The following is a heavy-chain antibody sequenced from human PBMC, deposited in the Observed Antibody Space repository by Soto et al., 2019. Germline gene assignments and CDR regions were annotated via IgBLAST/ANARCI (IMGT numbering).Heavy chain of an antibody. CDR1: GYTFANFY. J-gene: IGHJ5*02. CDR2: INPSGGAT. V-gene: IGHV1-46*01. D-gene: IGHD6-13*01. CDR3: ARSRQPASFITWYGWFDP. Sequence: QVQLVQSGAEVKKSGAAVKLSCKASGYTFANFYIHWVRQAPGQGPEWVGMINPSGGATNYAERFRGRVAMTRDMSTNTVFMEMSGLRYDDTAVFYCARSRQPASFITWYGWFDPWGQGTLVTVSS.